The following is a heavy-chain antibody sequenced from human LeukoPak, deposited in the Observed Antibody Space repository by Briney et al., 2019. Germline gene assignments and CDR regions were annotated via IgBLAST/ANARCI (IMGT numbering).Heavy chain of an antibody. D-gene: IGHD6-19*01. V-gene: IGHV3-48*03. Sequence: GGSLRLSCAASGSTFSSYEMNWVRQAPGKGLEWVSYISSSGSTIYYADSVKGRFTISRDNAKNSLYLQMNSLRAEDTAVYYCAAYSSGWYPIDYWGQGTLVTVSS. CDR3: AAYSSGWYPIDY. CDR1: GSTFSSYE. CDR2: ISSSGSTI. J-gene: IGHJ4*02.